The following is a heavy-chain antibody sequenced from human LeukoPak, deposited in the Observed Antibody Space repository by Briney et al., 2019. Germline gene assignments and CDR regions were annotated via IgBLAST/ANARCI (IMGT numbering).Heavy chain of an antibody. V-gene: IGHV3-23*01. J-gene: IGHJ6*02. CDR3: AKMYSSSWYYYGMDV. D-gene: IGHD6-13*01. Sequence: GGSLRLSCAASGFTFSNYAMSWVRQAPGKGLEWVSSISAGGGSTYYADSVKGRFTISRDSSKNTLYLQMNSLRAEDTAVYYCAKMYSSSWYYYGMDVWGQGTTVTVSS. CDR1: GFTFSNYA. CDR2: ISAGGGST.